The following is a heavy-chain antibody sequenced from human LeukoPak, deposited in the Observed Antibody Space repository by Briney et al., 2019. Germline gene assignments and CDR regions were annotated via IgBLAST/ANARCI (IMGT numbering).Heavy chain of an antibody. CDR1: GGSFSGYY. CDR3: ARRGGVYSGGRRTNWFDP. V-gene: IGHV4-34*01. CDR2: INHTGST. Sequence: SETLSLTCAVYGGSFSGYYWSWIRQPPGKGLEWIGEINHTGSTNYIPSLKSGVTISVDTSKNQFSLKLSAVSAAGAPVCVCARRGGVYSGGRRTNWFDPWGQGTPVTVSS. D-gene: IGHD3-10*01. J-gene: IGHJ5*02.